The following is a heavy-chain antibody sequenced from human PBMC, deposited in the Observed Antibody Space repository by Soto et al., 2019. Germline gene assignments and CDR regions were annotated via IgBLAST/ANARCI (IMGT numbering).Heavy chain of an antibody. CDR3: ARNGVEQQMYDY. J-gene: IGHJ4*02. D-gene: IGHD6-13*01. CDR1: GYTFTSYC. CDR2: ISAYNGNT. Sequence: ASVKVSCKASGYTFTSYCISWVRQSPVQGLEWMGWISAYNGNTNYAQKLQGRVTMTTDTSTSTAYMELRSLRSDDTAVYYCARNGVEQQMYDYWGQGTLVTVSS. V-gene: IGHV1-18*01.